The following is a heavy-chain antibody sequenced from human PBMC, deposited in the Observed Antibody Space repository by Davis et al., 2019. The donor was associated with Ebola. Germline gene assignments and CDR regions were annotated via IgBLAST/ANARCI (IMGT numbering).Heavy chain of an antibody. V-gene: IGHV3-48*04. CDR2: ISSGSTTT. CDR3: AKGWGTVGS. D-gene: IGHD3-16*01. J-gene: IGHJ5*02. CDR1: GFSFSSHY. Sequence: GESLKISCAASGFSFSSHYMYWVRQAPGKGLECISLISSGSTTTYYADSVKGRFTISRDNTKNSLFLQMNSLTAEDTAIYYCAKGWGTVGSWGQGTLVTVSS.